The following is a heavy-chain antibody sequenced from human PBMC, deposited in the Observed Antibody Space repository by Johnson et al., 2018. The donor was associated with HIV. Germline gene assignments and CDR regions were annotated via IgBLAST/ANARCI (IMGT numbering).Heavy chain of an antibody. CDR2: ISSSGSTI. J-gene: IGHJ3*02. D-gene: IGHD1-26*01. V-gene: IGHV3-11*01. Sequence: QVQLVESGGGLVKPGKSLRLSCAASGFSFSDYYMSWIRQAPGKGLEWVSFISSSGSTIYYADSVKGRFTISRDNSKNTLYLQMNSLRVEDTAIDYCAKGGRGASYYGAFDIWGQGTMVTVSS. CDR3: AKGGRGASYYGAFDI. CDR1: GFSFSDYY.